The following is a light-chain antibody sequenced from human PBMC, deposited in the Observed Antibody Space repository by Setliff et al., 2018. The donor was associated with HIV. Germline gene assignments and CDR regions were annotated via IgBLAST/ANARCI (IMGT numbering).Light chain of an antibody. V-gene: IGLV2-14*01. CDR2: EVS. CDR3: SSFASSITLYV. J-gene: IGLJ1*01. Sequence: QSALTQPASVSGSPGQSITISCPGTSSDVGGYNYVSWYQQHPGKAPKLMIYEVSNRPSGVSNRFSGSKSGNTASLTISGLQAEDEADYYCSSFASSITLYVFGTGTKVTVL. CDR1: SSDVGGYNY.